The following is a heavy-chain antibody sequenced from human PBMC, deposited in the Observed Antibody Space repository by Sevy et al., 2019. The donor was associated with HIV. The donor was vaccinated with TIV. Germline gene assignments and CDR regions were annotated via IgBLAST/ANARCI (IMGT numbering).Heavy chain of an antibody. CDR2: MNPNSGNT. Sequence: ASVKVSCKASGYTFTSYDINWVRQATGQGLEWMGWMNPNSGNTGYAQKFQGRVTMTRNTSISTAYMELSSLGSEDTAVYYCARVLVVVVTAIPYYYGMDVWGQGTTVTVSS. CDR1: GYTFTSYD. J-gene: IGHJ6*02. CDR3: ARVLVVVVTAIPYYYGMDV. V-gene: IGHV1-8*01. D-gene: IGHD2-21*02.